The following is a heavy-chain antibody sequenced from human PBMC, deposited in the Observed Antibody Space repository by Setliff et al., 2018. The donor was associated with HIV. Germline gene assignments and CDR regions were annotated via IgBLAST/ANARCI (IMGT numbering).Heavy chain of an antibody. D-gene: IGHD1-20*01. CDR3: ARYKWNNWIFGWFDP. Sequence: PGGSLRLSCAASGFTFNNYAMGWVRQAPGKGLEWVSAINDRGDYIYYADFARGRFTISRDSSKNTLYLQMNSLRAEDTAVYYCARYKWNNWIFGWFDPWGQGTQVTVSS. J-gene: IGHJ5*02. CDR2: INDRGDYI. CDR1: GFTFNNYA. V-gene: IGHV3-23*01.